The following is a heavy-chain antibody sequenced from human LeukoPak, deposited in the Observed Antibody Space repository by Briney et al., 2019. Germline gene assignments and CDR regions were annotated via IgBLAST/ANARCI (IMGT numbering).Heavy chain of an antibody. J-gene: IGHJ4*02. Sequence: SETLSLTCTVPGGFISRNGYYWGWIRQPPGKGLEWIGSIYYSGSTYYNPSLKSRVTISVDTSKNQFSLKLSSVTAADTAVYYCARDPSGFDYWGQGTLVTVSS. CDR3: ARDPSGFDY. V-gene: IGHV4-39*07. CDR2: IYYSGST. CDR1: GGFISRNGYY.